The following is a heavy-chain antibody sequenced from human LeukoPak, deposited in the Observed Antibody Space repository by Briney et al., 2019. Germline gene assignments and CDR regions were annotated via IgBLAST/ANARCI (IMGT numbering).Heavy chain of an antibody. V-gene: IGHV4-4*02. J-gene: IGHJ4*02. CDR2: IYHSGST. CDR3: ASGDYYDSSGYYS. CDR1: GGSVSSSNW. D-gene: IGHD3-22*01. Sequence: PSETLSLTCAVSGGSVSSSNWWSWVRQPPGKGLEWIGEIYHSGSTNYNPSLKSRVTISVDTSKNQFSLKLSSVTAADTAVYYCASGDYYDSSGYYSWGQGTLVTVSS.